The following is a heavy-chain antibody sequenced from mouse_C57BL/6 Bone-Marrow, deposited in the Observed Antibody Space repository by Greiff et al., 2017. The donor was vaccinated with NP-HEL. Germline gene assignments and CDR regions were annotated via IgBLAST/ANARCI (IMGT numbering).Heavy chain of an antibody. Sequence: QVQLQQSGAELARPGASVKLSCKASGYTFTSYGISWVKQRTGQGLEWIGEIYPRSGNTYYNEKFKGKATLTADKSYSTAYMELRSLTSEDSAVYFCARKGSMMVTSHWYFDVWGTGTTVTVSS. D-gene: IGHD2-3*01. V-gene: IGHV1-81*01. J-gene: IGHJ1*03. CDR1: GYTFTSYG. CDR2: IYPRSGNT. CDR3: ARKGSMMVTSHWYFDV.